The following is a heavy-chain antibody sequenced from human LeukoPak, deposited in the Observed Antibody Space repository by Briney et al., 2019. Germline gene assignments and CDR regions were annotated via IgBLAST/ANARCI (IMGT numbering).Heavy chain of an antibody. V-gene: IGHV3-15*07. CDR2: IKSKTAGGAI. J-gene: IGHJ4*02. D-gene: IGHD3-16*02. CDR1: GFTFSNVS. CDR3: TTRVIPPFGVIIINDC. Sequence: GGSLRLSCAASGFTFSNVSMNWIRQAPGKGLEWVGRIKSKTAGGAIDYAAPVKGRFIISRDDSRNTLYLQMNSLKTEDTGVYYCTTRVIPPFGVIIINDCWGQGTLVTVSS.